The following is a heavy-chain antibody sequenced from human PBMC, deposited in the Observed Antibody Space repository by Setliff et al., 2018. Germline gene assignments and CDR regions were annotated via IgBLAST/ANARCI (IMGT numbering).Heavy chain of an antibody. CDR1: GGSISSGSYY. D-gene: IGHD3-16*01. CDR2: IYYSGST. J-gene: IGHJ4*02. Sequence: KPSETLSLTCTVSGGSISSGSYYWSWIRQPPGKRLESIGYIYYSGSTNYNPSLESRVTISVDTSKNQFSLRLNSATAADTAVYYCARLRGAFDYWGQGTLVTVSS. V-gene: IGHV4-61*01. CDR3: ARLRGAFDY.